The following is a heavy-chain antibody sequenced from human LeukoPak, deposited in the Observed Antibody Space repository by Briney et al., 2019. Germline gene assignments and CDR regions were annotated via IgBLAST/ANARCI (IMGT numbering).Heavy chain of an antibody. D-gene: IGHD3-22*01. CDR2: IYYSGST. CDR3: ARVLPSYYDSSGYRDDAFDI. V-gene: IGHV4-59*01. Sequence: SETLSLTCTVSGGSISSYYWSWIRQPPGKGLEWIGYIYYSGSTNYNPSLKSRATISVDTSKNQFSLKLSSVTAADTAVYYCARVLPSYYDSSGYRDDAFDIWGQGTMVTVSS. CDR1: GGSISSYY. J-gene: IGHJ3*02.